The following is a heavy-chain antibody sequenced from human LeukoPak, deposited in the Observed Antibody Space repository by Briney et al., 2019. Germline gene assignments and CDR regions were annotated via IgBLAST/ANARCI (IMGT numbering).Heavy chain of an antibody. CDR3: ARGRLDGWFDP. D-gene: IGHD5-24*01. CDR2: IYDSGTT. J-gene: IGHJ5*02. Sequence: SETLSLTCTVSGGSISSYYWSWIRQPPGKGLEYIGYIYDSGTTNYNPSLKSRVTILVDTSKNHFSLKLSSVTAADTAVYYCARGRLDGWFDPWGQGTLVTVSS. CDR1: GGSISSYY. V-gene: IGHV4-59*01.